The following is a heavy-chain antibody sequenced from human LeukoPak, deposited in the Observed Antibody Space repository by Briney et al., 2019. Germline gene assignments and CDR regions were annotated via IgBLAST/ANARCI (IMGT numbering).Heavy chain of an antibody. CDR2: INHSGST. Sequence: PGGSLRLSCAASGFTFSSYAMSLVRQPPGKGLEWIGEINHSGSTNYNPSLKSRVTISVDTSKNQFSLKLSSVTAADTAVYYCARGLPPTVVKVFDYWGQGTLVTVSS. V-gene: IGHV4-34*01. CDR1: GFTFSSYA. J-gene: IGHJ4*02. CDR3: ARGLPPTVVKVFDY. D-gene: IGHD2-21*01.